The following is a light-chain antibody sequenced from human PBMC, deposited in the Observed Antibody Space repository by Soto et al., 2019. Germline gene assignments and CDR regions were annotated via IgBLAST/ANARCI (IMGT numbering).Light chain of an antibody. CDR1: SSDVGGYNF. V-gene: IGLV2-14*01. J-gene: IGLJ3*02. CDR2: AVR. CDR3: SSYTSSSTRV. Sequence: QSALTQPASVSGSPGQSITISCTGTSSDVGGYNFVSWYQKHPGKAPKLMIYAVRNRPSGVSNRFSGSKSGNTASLTISGLQAEDEADYYCSSYTSSSTRVFGGGTKLTVL.